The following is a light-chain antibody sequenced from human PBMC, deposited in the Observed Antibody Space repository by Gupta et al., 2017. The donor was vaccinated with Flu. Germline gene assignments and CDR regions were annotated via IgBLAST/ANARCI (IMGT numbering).Light chain of an antibody. CDR2: ANG. CDR3: QPYDSSLSGYV. Sequence: QSVLTQPPSVSGAPGQRITISCTGRSSNIGAGYDVHWYQQLPGTAPKLLIFANGNRPSGVPDRFSGSKSGTSASLAITGLQAEDEADYYCQPYDSSLSGYVFATGTKVTVL. V-gene: IGLV1-40*01. J-gene: IGLJ1*01. CDR1: SSNIGAGYD.